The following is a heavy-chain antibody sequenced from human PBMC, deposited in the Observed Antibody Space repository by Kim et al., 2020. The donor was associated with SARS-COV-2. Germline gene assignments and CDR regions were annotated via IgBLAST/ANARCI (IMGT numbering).Heavy chain of an antibody. CDR3: ARDPQPRLVYDYVWGSYRLHYFDY. V-gene: IGHV4-34*01. Sequence: SETLSLTCAVYGGSFSGYYWSWIRQPPGKGLEWIGEINHSGSTNYNPSLKSRVTISVDTSKNQFSLKLSSVTAADTAVYYCARDPQPRLVYDYVWGSYRLHYFDYSGQGTLVTVSS. J-gene: IGHJ4*02. CDR1: GGSFSGYY. D-gene: IGHD3-16*02. CDR2: INHSGST.